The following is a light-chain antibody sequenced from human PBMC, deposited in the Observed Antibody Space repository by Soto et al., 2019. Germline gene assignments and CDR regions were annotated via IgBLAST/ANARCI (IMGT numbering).Light chain of an antibody. V-gene: IGLV2-14*01. Sequence: ALTKLAYVTGSPVQSLTISYTETSSDVGTYDYASWHQQHPGKAPKLIIYDVNNRPSGVSSRFSGSKSGNTASLTISGLQAEDEADYYCCSFSTSGTHVFGTGTKVTVL. CDR3: CSFSTSGTHV. J-gene: IGLJ1*01. CDR1: SSDVGTYDY. CDR2: DVN.